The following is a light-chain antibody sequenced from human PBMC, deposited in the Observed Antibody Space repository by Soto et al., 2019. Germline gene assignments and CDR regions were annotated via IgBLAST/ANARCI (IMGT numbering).Light chain of an antibody. J-gene: IGLJ2*01. CDR3: ATWDDSLNGVT. Sequence: QSVLTQAPSASGTPGQRVTISCSGTNSNIGRNTVNWYHQLPGMAPKLLIYTNNQRPSGVPDRFSGSKSGTSASLAISGLQSEDEAIYYCATWDDSLNGVTFGGGTKVTVL. CDR1: NSNIGRNT. CDR2: TNN. V-gene: IGLV1-44*01.